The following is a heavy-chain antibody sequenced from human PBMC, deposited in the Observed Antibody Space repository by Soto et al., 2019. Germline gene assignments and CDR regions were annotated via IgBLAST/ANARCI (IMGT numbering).Heavy chain of an antibody. CDR1: GFTFIRFE. Sequence: GGSLSLSCAASGFTFIRFELHCVLQAPGKGLEWISYISSSGSTAYYASSVEGRFTISRDNANNSVYLQMDSLRAEDTALYYCTRAAWFPYLSFYWGQGALVTVSS. CDR3: TRAAWFPYLSFY. J-gene: IGHJ4*02. CDR2: ISSSGSTA. V-gene: IGHV3-48*03. D-gene: IGHD3-10*01.